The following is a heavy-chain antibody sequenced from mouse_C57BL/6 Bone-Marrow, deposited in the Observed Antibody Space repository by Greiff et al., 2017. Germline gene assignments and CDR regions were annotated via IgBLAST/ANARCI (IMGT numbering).Heavy chain of an antibody. CDR2: IYPGDGDT. J-gene: IGHJ2*01. D-gene: IGHD2-3*01. V-gene: IGHV1-82*01. Sequence: LVESGPELVKPGASVKISCKASGYAFSSSWMNWVKQRPGKGLEWIGRIYPGDGDTNYNGKFKGKATLTADKSSSTAYMQLSSLTSEDSAVYFCARSRWLLNYWGQGTTLTVSS. CDR3: ARSRWLLNY. CDR1: GYAFSSSW.